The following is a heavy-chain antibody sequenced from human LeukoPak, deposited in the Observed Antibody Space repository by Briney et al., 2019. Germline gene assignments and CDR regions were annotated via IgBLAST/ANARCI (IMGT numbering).Heavy chain of an antibody. J-gene: IGHJ4*02. CDR1: GGSFSGYY. Sequence: SETLSLTCAVYGGSFSGYYWSWIRQPPGKGLEWIGEINHSGSTNYDPSLKSRVTISVDTSKNQFSLKLSSVTAADTAVYYCARGGMTIFGVVIGRAFDYWGQGTLVTVSS. CDR3: ARGGMTIFGVVIGRAFDY. D-gene: IGHD3-3*01. V-gene: IGHV4-34*01. CDR2: INHSGST.